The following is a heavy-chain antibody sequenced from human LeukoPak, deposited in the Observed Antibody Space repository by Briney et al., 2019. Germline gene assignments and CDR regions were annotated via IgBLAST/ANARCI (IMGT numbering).Heavy chain of an antibody. V-gene: IGHV4-4*07. J-gene: IGHJ5*02. CDR1: GGSISSYY. CDR3: ARAPTGTGGWNWFDP. D-gene: IGHD1-1*01. CDR2: IYPSGST. Sequence: SETLSLTCTVSGGSISSYYWSWIRQPAGKGLELIGRIYPSGSTNYNPSLKSRVAMSVDTSKNQFSLKLGSVTAADTAVYYCARAPTGTGGWNWFDPWGQGTLVTVSS.